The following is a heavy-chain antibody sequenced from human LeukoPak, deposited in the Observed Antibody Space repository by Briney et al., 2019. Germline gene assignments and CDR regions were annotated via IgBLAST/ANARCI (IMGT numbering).Heavy chain of an antibody. CDR2: INWNSGSI. CDR1: GFTFDDYA. CDR3: AKDFRYDSSGYIDY. V-gene: IGHV3-9*01. J-gene: IGHJ4*02. D-gene: IGHD3-22*01. Sequence: PGGSLRLSCAASGFTFDDYAMHWVRQAPGKGLEWVSGINWNSGSIAYADSVKGRFTISRDNAKNSLYLQMNSLRAEDTALYYCAKDFRYDSSGYIDYWGQETLVTVSS.